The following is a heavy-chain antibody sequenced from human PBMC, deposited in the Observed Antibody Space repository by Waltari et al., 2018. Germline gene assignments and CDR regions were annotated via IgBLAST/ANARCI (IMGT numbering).Heavy chain of an antibody. CDR2: INHSGST. Sequence: QVQLQQWGAGLLKPSETLSLTCAVYGRSFSGSYWSWNRQPPGKGLEWIGEINHSGSTNYNPSLKSRVTISVDTSKNQFSLKLSSVTAADTAVYYCARGLDPRTSCYTDWGQGTLVTVSS. J-gene: IGHJ4*02. D-gene: IGHD2-2*02. CDR3: ARGLDPRTSCYTD. CDR1: GRSFSGSY. V-gene: IGHV4-34*01.